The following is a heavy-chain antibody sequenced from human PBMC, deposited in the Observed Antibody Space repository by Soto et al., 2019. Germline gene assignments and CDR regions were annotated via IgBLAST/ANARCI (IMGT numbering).Heavy chain of an antibody. Sequence: EVQLVESGGGLVQPGGSLRLSCAASGFTFSNYWMHLVRQAPGKGLVWVSRISDDGGSTTYADSVKGRFTISRDNAKNMLYLQMNSLRAEDTAVYYCVRAGANDFWGQGTLVTVSS. CDR2: ISDDGGST. CDR1: GFTFSNYW. D-gene: IGHD7-27*01. V-gene: IGHV3-74*01. J-gene: IGHJ4*02. CDR3: VRAGANDF.